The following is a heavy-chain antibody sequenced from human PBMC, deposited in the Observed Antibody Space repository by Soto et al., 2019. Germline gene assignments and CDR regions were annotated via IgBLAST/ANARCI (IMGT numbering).Heavy chain of an antibody. Sequence: SETLSLTCTVSGVSISSSNYYWGWIRQPPGKGLEWIGAVYYRGSTYYNPSLKSRVTISVDTSKNQFSLRLNSVTAADTAVYYCARDLWGYCGTDCYPLDVWGQGTTVTVSS. V-gene: IGHV4-39*07. CDR2: VYYRGST. CDR3: ARDLWGYCGTDCYPLDV. J-gene: IGHJ6*02. D-gene: IGHD2-21*02. CDR1: GVSISSSNYY.